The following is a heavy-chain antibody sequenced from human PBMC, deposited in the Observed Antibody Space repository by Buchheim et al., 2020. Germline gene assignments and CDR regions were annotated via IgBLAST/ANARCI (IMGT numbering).Heavy chain of an antibody. J-gene: IGHJ4*01. CDR3: AKFSRPDSGGWYLDY. Sequence: QVEVQESGPGLVKPSETLSLTCNVSGDSMTTYFWSWIRQPPGKGLEFVGHIGRVGDTVYNPSLKSRVTVSLDPSKNQVYLNLRSVTAADTAVYYCAKFSRPDSGGWYLDYWGQGTL. V-gene: IGHV4-4*08. CDR1: GDSMTTYF. CDR2: IGRVGDT. D-gene: IGHD6-19*01.